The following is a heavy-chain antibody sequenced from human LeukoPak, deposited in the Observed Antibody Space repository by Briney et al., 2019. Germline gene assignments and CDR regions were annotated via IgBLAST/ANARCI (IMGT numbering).Heavy chain of an antibody. Sequence: SVKLSCKASGGTFSSYAISWVRQSPGQQLECMGRIIPILGIANYAQKFQGRVTITADKSTSTAYMELSSLRSEDTAVYYCARDRGLWFGELDSYCYYGMDVWGQGTTVTVSS. CDR2: IIPILGIA. CDR3: ARDRGLWFGELDSYCYYGMDV. V-gene: IGHV1-69*04. CDR1: GGTFSSYA. J-gene: IGHJ6*02. D-gene: IGHD3-10*01.